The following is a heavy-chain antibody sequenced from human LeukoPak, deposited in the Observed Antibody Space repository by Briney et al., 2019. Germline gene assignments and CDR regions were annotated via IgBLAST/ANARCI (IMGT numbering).Heavy chain of an antibody. J-gene: IGHJ6*03. CDR2: IYYSGST. CDR3: ARPRAAAGRQYYYYYMDV. D-gene: IGHD6-13*01. V-gene: IGHV4-39*01. CDR1: GGSISSSSYY. Sequence: SETLSLTCTVSGGSISSSSYYWGWIRQPPGKGLEWIGSIYYSGSTYYNPSLKSRVTISVDTSKNQFSLKLSSVTAADTAVYCCARPRAAAGRQYYYYYMDVWGKGTTVTVSS.